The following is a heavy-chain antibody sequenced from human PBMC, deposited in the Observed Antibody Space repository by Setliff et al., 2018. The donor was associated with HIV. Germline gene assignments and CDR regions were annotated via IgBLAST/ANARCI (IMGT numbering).Heavy chain of an antibody. CDR1: GFTFSSYA. CDR2: ISSGIGTT. V-gene: IGHV3-23*01. J-gene: IGHJ4*02. CDR3: ARLTTTYYYDSSAYYHPV. Sequence: PGGSLRLSCAASGFTFSSYAMSWVRQAPGKGLEWVSAISSGIGTTYYADSVKGRFTISRDNSKNTVYLQMSSLIAEDTAVFYCARLTTTYYYDSSAYYHPVWGQGTLVTVSS. D-gene: IGHD3-22*01.